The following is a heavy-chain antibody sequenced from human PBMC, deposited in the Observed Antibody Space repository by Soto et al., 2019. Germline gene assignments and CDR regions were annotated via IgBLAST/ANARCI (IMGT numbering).Heavy chain of an antibody. CDR3: AKDQCGSCPRACDC. J-gene: IGHJ4*02. CDR1: GFTFSSYA. CDR2: ISGSGGST. D-gene: IGHD1-26*01. V-gene: IGHV3-23*01. Sequence: EVQLLESVGGLVQPGGSLRLSCEASGFTFSSYAMSWVRQAPGKGLEWVSAISGSGGSTYYADSVKGRFTISRDNAKNTLYLQMISLRAEDTAVYYCAKDQCGSCPRACDCWGQGTQVNVSS.